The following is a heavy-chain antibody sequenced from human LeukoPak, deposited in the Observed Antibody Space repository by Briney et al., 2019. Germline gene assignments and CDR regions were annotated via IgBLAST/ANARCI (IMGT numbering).Heavy chain of an antibody. CDR2: IFHSGNS. D-gene: IGHD4-17*01. V-gene: IGHV4-38-2*01. CDR1: SYSISSGSY. CDR3: ARVTYVDDMLYQYFDY. Sequence: PSETLSLTCAVSSYSISSGSYWGWIRQSPGKGLGWVGSIFHSGNSYYNPSLKSRLTVSVDTSKNQFSLKLTSVTAADTALYYCARVTYVDDMLYQYFDYWGQGILVTVSS. J-gene: IGHJ4*02.